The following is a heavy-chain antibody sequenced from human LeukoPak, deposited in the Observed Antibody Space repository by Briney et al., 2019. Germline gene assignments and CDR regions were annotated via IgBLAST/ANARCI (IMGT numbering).Heavy chain of an antibody. V-gene: IGHV3-23*01. CDR1: GFTFSNYA. D-gene: IGHD6-6*01. CDR2: ISGSADST. J-gene: IGHJ4*02. Sequence: GGSLRLSCAASGFTFSNYAMSWVRQAPGKGLEWVSFISGSADSTYYADSVKGRFTISRDNSENTLYLQMNSLRADDTAVYYCSKAANHARPTYFDYWGQGTLVTVSS. CDR3: SKAANHARPTYFDY.